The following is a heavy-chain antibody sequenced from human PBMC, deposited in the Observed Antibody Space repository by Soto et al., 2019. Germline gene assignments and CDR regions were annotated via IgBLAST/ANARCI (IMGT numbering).Heavy chain of an antibody. V-gene: IGHV1-18*01. D-gene: IGHD6-13*01. CDR1: GYTFTSYG. CDR2: ISAYNGNT. Sequence: QVQLVQSGAEVKKPGASVKVSCKASGYTFTSYGISWVRQAPGQGLEWMGWISAYNGNTNYAQKLQGRVTMTTDTPTSTADMELSGLRSPDTAVYYCASPAYSSSWYAFGYWGQGTRVTVSS. J-gene: IGHJ4*02. CDR3: ASPAYSSSWYAFGY.